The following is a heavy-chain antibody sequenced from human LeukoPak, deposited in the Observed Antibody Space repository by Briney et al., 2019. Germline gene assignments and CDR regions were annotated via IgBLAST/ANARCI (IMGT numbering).Heavy chain of an antibody. Sequence: GRSLRLSRAASGFTFSNYAMHWVRQAPGKGLEWVAVISYDGSNKYYADSVKGRFTISRDNSKNTLYLQMNSLRAEDTAVYYCARTSTGSYHPLYYFDYWGQGTLVTVSS. V-gene: IGHV3-30*04. D-gene: IGHD3-10*01. J-gene: IGHJ4*02. CDR3: ARTSTGSYHPLYYFDY. CDR1: GFTFSNYA. CDR2: ISYDGSNK.